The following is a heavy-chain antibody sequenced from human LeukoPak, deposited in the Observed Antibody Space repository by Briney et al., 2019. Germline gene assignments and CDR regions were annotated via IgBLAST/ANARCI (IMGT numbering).Heavy chain of an antibody. CDR3: AKAQYSSSWTHSLLDV. V-gene: IGHV3-30*04. CDR1: GFTFSSYA. Sequence: QPGGSLRLSCAASGFTFSSYAMHWVRQAPGKGLEWVAVISYDGSNKYYADSVKGRFTISRDNSKNTLYLQMNSLRAEDTAVYYCAKAQYSSSWTHSLLDVWGKGTTVTVSS. D-gene: IGHD6-13*01. J-gene: IGHJ6*04. CDR2: ISYDGSNK.